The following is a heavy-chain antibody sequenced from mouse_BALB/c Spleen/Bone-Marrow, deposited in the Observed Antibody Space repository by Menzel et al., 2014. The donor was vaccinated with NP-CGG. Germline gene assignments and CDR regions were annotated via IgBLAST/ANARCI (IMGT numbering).Heavy chain of an antibody. J-gene: IGHJ1*01. CDR1: GFNIEDTY. V-gene: IGHV14-3*02. Sequence: VQLQQSGVELVKPGASVKLSCTASGFNIEDTYMHWVKQRPEQGLEWIGRIDPANGNTKYDPKFQGKATITADTSSNTAYLQLSSLTSEDTAVYYCARGGSSYGWYFDVWGAGTTVTVSS. D-gene: IGHD1-1*01. CDR2: IDPANGNT. CDR3: ARGGSSYGWYFDV.